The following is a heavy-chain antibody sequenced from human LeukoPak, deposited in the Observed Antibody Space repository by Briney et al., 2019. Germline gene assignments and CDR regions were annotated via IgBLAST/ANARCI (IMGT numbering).Heavy chain of an antibody. V-gene: IGHV1-18*01. Sequence: ASVKVSCKASGYTFTSYGISWVRQAPGQGLEWMGWISAYSGNTNYAQKLQGRVTMTTDTSTSTAYMELRSLRSDDTAVYYCAISYYDSSGYYYGPYFDYWGQGTLVTVSS. D-gene: IGHD3-22*01. CDR1: GYTFTSYG. CDR2: ISAYSGNT. CDR3: AISYYDSSGYYYGPYFDY. J-gene: IGHJ4*02.